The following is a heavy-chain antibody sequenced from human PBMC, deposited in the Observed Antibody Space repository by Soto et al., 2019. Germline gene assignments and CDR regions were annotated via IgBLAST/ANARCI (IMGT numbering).Heavy chain of an antibody. CDR2: ISYDGRNK. D-gene: IGHD1-20*01. CDR1: GFIFSTYG. Sequence: GGSLRLSCEASGFIFSTYGMHWVRQAPGKGLEWVAVISYDGRNKYYADSVRGRFTISRDNSKNTLHLQMNSLRGEDTAVYYCAKDTFTAITSHYFYGMDGWGQGTTVTVSS. CDR3: AKDTFTAITSHYFYGMDG. J-gene: IGHJ6*02. V-gene: IGHV3-30*18.